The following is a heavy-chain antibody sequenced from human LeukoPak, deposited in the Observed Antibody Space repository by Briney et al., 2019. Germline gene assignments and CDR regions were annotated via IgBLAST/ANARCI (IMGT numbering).Heavy chain of an antibody. CDR1: GASLISYY. CDR2: IYYNGSP. CDR3: ARDSRSYERSGYYHFDY. J-gene: IGHJ4*02. V-gene: IGHV4-59*01. Sequence: SETLSLTCTVSGASLISYYWNWIRQPPGKGLELIGYIYYNGSPNYNPSLKSRVTMSQDTSKNQFSLKLTSVTAADTAVYYCARDSRSYERSGYYHFDYWGQGSLVTVSS. D-gene: IGHD3-22*01.